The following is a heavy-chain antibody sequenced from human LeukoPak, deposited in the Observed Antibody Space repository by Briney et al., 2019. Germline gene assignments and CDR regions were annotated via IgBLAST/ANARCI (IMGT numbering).Heavy chain of an antibody. CDR2: ISYDGSNK. Sequence: PGGCLRLSCAASGFTFSSYGMHWVRQAPGKGLEWVAVISYDGSNKYYADSVKGRFTISRDNSKNTLYLQMNSLRAEDTAVYYCAKDLFPPIAAAGTGLGYWGQGTLVTVSS. V-gene: IGHV3-30*18. D-gene: IGHD6-13*01. CDR1: GFTFSSYG. CDR3: AKDLFPPIAAAGTGLGY. J-gene: IGHJ4*02.